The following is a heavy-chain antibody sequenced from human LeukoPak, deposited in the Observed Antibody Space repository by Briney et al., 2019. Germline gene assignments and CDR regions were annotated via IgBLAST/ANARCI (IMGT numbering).Heavy chain of an antibody. D-gene: IGHD1-26*01. Sequence: GGSLRLSCAASGFTFSVSDMHWVRQASGNGLEWVGRIGIKANSYATAYAAALKGRFTISRDDSENTAYLQMNSLRTEDTAVYYCTTYSRGHYWGQGTLVTVSS. V-gene: IGHV3-73*01. CDR2: IGIKANSYAT. CDR1: GFTFSVSD. J-gene: IGHJ4*02. CDR3: TTYSRGHY.